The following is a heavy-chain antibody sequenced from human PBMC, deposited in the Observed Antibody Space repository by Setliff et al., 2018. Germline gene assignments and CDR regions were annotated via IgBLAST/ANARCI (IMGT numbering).Heavy chain of an antibody. CDR3: ARVYGDETIDI. Sequence: SETLSLTCIASVDSLISGHYYWSWVRQPPGKGLEWIGRIYYTGTTYYNPSLKSRITMSVDTSKKQFSLSLSSVTAADTAIYYCARVYGDETIDIWGQGKLVTVSS. CDR1: VDSLISGHYY. CDR2: IYYTGTT. J-gene: IGHJ3*02. V-gene: IGHV4-61*01. D-gene: IGHD2-21*02.